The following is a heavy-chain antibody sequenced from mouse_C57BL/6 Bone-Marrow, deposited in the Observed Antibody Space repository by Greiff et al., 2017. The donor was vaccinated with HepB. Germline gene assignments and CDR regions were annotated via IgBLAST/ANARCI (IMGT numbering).Heavy chain of an antibody. V-gene: IGHV5-17*01. CDR3: ARKLGGHFDY. CDR2: ISSGSSTI. D-gene: IGHD4-1*01. CDR1: GFTFSDYG. J-gene: IGHJ2*01. Sequence: DVMLVESGGGLVKPGGSLKLSCAASGFTFSDYGMHWVRQAPEKGLEWVAYISSGSSTIYYADTVKGRFTISRDNAKNTLFLQMTSLRSEDTDMYYCARKLGGHFDYWGQGTTLTVSS.